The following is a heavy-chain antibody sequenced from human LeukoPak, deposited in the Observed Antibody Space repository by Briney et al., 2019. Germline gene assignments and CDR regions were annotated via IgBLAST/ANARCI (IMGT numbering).Heavy chain of an antibody. CDR1: GGSISSHY. CDR3: ARIPRESAMVLSYFDY. Sequence: SETLSLTCTVSGGSISSHYWSWIRQPPGKGLEWIGYIYYSGSTNYNPSLKSRVTISVDTSKNQFSLKLSSVTAADTAVYYCARIPRESAMVLSYFDYWGQGTLVTVSS. CDR2: IYYSGST. V-gene: IGHV4-59*11. J-gene: IGHJ4*02. D-gene: IGHD5-18*01.